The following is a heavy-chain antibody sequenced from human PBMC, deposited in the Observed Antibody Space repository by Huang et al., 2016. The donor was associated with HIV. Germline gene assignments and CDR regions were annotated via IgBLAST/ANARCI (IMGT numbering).Heavy chain of an antibody. CDR1: GDFISSTNYY. V-gene: IGHV4-39*01. CDR3: ASQHIGAAATWF. Sequence: QLQLQESGPGQVKPSETLSLTCTVSGDFISSTNYYWGWIRQSPGKGLEWVGSVYQSDSTNYHPSLKSRVTLSVDTSRNQFSLRLNSVTAADTAVYYCASQHIGAAATWFWGRGTQVAVSS. J-gene: IGHJ4*02. CDR2: VYQSDST. D-gene: IGHD6-13*01.